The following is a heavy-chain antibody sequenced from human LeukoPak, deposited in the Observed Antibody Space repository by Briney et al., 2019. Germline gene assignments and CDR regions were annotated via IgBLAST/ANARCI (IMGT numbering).Heavy chain of an antibody. CDR1: GFTFSNYA. V-gene: IGHV3-30-3*01. Sequence: GGSLRLSCAASGFTFSNYAMHWVRQAPGKGLEWVAVISYDGSSKYYADSVKGRFTIPRDNSKNTLYLQMNSLRAEDTAVYYCARGTSSADTSPVLDPWGQGTLVTVSS. CDR3: ARGTSSADTSPVLDP. CDR2: ISYDGSSK. D-gene: IGHD2-2*01. J-gene: IGHJ5*02.